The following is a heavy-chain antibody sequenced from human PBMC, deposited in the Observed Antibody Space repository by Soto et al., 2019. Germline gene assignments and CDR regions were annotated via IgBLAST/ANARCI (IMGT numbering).Heavy chain of an antibody. CDR2: INSDGSTT. CDR1: GFDFSNSW. J-gene: IGHJ4*02. V-gene: IGHV3-74*01. D-gene: IGHD6-19*01. CDR3: AKGKTSGWYYFDY. Sequence: PGGSLRLSCAASGFDFSNSWMHWVRQTPGKGLVWVSYINSDGSTTNYADPVKGRFTVSRDNSKNTVYLQMNSLRAEDTAIYYCAKGKTSGWYYFDYWGQGALVTVSS.